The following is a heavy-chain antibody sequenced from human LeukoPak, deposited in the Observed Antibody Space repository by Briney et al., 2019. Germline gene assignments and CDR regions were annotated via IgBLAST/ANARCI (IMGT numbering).Heavy chain of an antibody. CDR3: AKLSGAGRDYMIPSEAFDF. CDR1: GFTFDNYA. Sequence: GGSLRLSCAASGFTFDNYAMIWIRQAPGKGLEWVSAISGSAGSTYYADSVKGRFTISRDNSKNTLYQQMNSLRAEDTAVYYCAKLSGAGRDYMIPSEAFDFWGQGTMVSVSS. D-gene: IGHD3-10*01. CDR2: ISGSAGST. V-gene: IGHV3-23*01. J-gene: IGHJ3*01.